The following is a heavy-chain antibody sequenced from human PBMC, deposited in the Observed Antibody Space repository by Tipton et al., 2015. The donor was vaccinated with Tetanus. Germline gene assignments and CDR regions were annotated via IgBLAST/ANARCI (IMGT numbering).Heavy chain of an antibody. Sequence: TLSLTCTVSGGSITSYYWSWIRQPAGKGLEWIGRISSSGSLDYNPSLESRVTMSVDTSKNHFSLRLRSVTAADTAVYYCGRDSPPARGYSYGYDAFHIWGQGTMVTVSS. CDR1: GGSITSYY. CDR2: ISSSGSL. CDR3: GRDSPPARGYSYGYDAFHI. J-gene: IGHJ3*02. V-gene: IGHV4-4*07. D-gene: IGHD5-18*01.